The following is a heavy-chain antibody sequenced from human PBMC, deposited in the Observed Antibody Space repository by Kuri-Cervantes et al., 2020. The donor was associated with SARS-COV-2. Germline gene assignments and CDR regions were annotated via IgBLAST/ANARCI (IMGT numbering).Heavy chain of an antibody. D-gene: IGHD2-21*01. Sequence: GGSLRLSCAASGFSLSRYTMNWVRQAPGKALEWVSSISGSGSYTYYADSVKGRFTISKESGENSLYLHMNSLRGDDTAVYYCARVAGEGPIYYYYMDVWGKGTTVTVSS. CDR2: ISGSGSYT. CDR3: ARVAGEGPIYYYYMDV. V-gene: IGHV3-21*01. CDR1: GFSLSRYT. J-gene: IGHJ6*03.